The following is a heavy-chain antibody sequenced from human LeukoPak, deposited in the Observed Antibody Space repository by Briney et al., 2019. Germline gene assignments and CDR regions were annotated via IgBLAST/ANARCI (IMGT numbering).Heavy chain of an antibody. D-gene: IGHD1-14*01. CDR2: IYYSGST. CDR1: GGSISSYY. V-gene: IGHV4-59*08. J-gene: IGHJ3*02. CDR3: ARTTLRFRAFDI. Sequence: SETLSLTCTVSGGSISSYYWSWIRQPPGKGLEWIGYIYYSGSTDYNPSLKSRVTISVDTSKNQFSLKLSSVTAADTAVYYCARTTLRFRAFDIWGQGTMVTVSS.